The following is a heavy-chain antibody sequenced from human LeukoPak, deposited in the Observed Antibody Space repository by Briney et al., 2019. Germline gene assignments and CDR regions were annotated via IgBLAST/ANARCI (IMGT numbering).Heavy chain of an antibody. Sequence: PGRSLRLSCAASGFTFSSYSMNWVRQAPGKGLEWVSSISSSSSYIYYADSVKGRFTISRDNAKNSLYLQMNSLRAEDTAVYYCAIFPVVTPGMDVWGQGTTVTVSS. CDR1: GFTFSSYS. V-gene: IGHV3-21*01. D-gene: IGHD4-23*01. CDR3: AIFPVVTPGMDV. CDR2: ISSSSSYI. J-gene: IGHJ6*02.